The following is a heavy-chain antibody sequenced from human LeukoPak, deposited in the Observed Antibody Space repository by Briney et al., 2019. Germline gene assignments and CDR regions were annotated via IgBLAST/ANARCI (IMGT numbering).Heavy chain of an antibody. CDR3: AKREGIAVAGEFDY. J-gene: IGHJ4*02. D-gene: IGHD6-19*01. V-gene: IGHV3-23*01. CDR1: GFTFSSCA. CDR2: ISGCGGST. Sequence: GGSLRLSCSASGFTFSSCAMSWVRQAPGKGLEWVSAISGCGGSTYYADSVKGRFTISRDNSKNTLYLQMNSLGAEDTAVYYCAKREGIAVAGEFDYWGQGTLVTVSS.